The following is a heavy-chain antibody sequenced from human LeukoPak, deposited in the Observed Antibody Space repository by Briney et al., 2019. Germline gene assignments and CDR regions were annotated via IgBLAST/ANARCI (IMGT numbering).Heavy chain of an antibody. V-gene: IGHV3-23*01. CDR1: GFTFSKYA. Sequence: GGSLRLSCAASGFTFSKYAMSWVRQAPGKGLEWVSSISDTGASSYYADSVKGRFTISRDNSKNTLFLQMNSLRAEDTAVYYCASSPPTVITVSYFDSWGQGTLVPVSS. CDR2: ISDTGASS. CDR3: ASSPPTVITVSYFDS. D-gene: IGHD4-17*01. J-gene: IGHJ4*02.